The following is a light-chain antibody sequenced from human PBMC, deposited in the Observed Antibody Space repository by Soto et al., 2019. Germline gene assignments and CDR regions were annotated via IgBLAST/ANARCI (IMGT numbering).Light chain of an antibody. J-gene: IGLJ2*01. CDR1: SSDVGGYNY. Sequence: QSVLTQPASVSGCPGQSITISCTGTSSDVGGYNYVSWYQQHPGKAPKLMIYDVSNRPSGVSNRFSGSKSGNTASLTISGLQAEDEADYYCSSYTSSSTLAVFGGGTKVTVL. CDR3: SSYTSSSTLAV. CDR2: DVS. V-gene: IGLV2-14*01.